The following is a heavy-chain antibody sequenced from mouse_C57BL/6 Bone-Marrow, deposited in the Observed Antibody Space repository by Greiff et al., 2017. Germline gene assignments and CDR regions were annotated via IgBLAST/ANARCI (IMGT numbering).Heavy chain of an antibody. V-gene: IGHV1-59*01. Sequence: QVQLQQPGAELVRPGTSVKLSCKASGYTFTSYWMHWVKQRPGQGLEWIGVTDPSDSYTNYNQKFKGKATLTVDTSSSTAYMQLSSLTSEDSAVYYCASGYYAMDYWGQGTSVTVSS. CDR3: ASGYYAMDY. CDR2: TDPSDSYT. CDR1: GYTFTSYW. J-gene: IGHJ4*01.